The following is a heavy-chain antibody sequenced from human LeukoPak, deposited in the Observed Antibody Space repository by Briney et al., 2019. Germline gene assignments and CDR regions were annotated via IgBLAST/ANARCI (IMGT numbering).Heavy chain of an antibody. V-gene: IGHV4-61*01. CDR1: GGSVSSGSYY. D-gene: IGHD5-18*01. CDR3: ARDTAPGGYYYYGMDV. J-gene: IGHJ6*02. CDR2: IYYSGST. Sequence: KPSETLSLTCTVSGGSVSSGSYYWSWIRQPPGKGLEWIGCIYYSGSTNYNPSLKSRVTISVDTSKNQFSLKLSSVTAADTAVYYCARDTAPGGYYYYGMDVWGQGTRSPSP.